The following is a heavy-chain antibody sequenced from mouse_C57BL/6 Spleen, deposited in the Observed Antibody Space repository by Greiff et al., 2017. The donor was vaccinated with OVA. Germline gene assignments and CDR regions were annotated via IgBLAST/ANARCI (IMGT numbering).Heavy chain of an antibody. D-gene: IGHD1-1*02. CDR1: GYTFTDYY. CDR2: INPNNGGT. CDR3: ARWDYDAMDY. Sequence: EVQLKQSGPELVKPGASVKISCKASGYTFTDYYMNWVKQSHGKSLEWIGDINPNNGGTSYNQKFKGKATLTVDKSSSTAYMELRSLTSEDSAVYYCARWDYDAMDYWGQGTSVTVSS. V-gene: IGHV1-26*01. J-gene: IGHJ4*01.